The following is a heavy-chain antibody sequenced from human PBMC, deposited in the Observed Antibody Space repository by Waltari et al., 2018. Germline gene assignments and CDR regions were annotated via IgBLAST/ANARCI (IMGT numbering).Heavy chain of an antibody. CDR1: GFTFSASV. CDR3: TRLSSGPFGY. Sequence: EVQLVESGGGLVHPGGSLKLSCAAYGFTFSASVMHWVRQASGKGLELVGRIRVKPYNYATAHAASVKGRFAISRDDSKNTTYLQMNNLKTGDTAVYYCTRLSSGPFGYWGQGTLVTVSS. CDR2: IRVKPYNYAT. V-gene: IGHV3-73*01. D-gene: IGHD6-19*01. J-gene: IGHJ4*02.